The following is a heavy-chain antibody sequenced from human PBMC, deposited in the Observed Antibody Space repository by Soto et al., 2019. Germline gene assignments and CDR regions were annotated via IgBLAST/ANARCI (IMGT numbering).Heavy chain of an antibody. CDR1: GGTFSSYA. CDR2: IIPIFGTA. V-gene: IGHV1-69*01. J-gene: IGHJ6*02. D-gene: IGHD6-6*01. CDR3: ARGQAARLYYYYYYGMDV. Sequence: QVQLVQSGAEVKKPGSSVKVSCKASGGTFSSYAISWVRQAPGPGLEWMGGIIPIFGTANYAQKFQGRVTITADESTSTAYMELSSLRSEDTAVYYWARGQAARLYYYYYYGMDVWGQGTTVTVSS.